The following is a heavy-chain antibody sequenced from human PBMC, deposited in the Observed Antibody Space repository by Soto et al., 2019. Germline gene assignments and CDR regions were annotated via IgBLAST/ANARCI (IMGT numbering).Heavy chain of an antibody. J-gene: IGHJ6*02. Sequence: QVQLVQSGAEVKKPGASVKVSCKASGYSFTSYGISWVRQAPGQGLDWMGWISAYNGTTKYAQDVQGRVTMPTDRSTSTAYMELRSLRSDDTAMYYCARFSGGSYNTYYFYYGMDVWGQGTTVTVSS. CDR2: ISAYNGTT. CDR3: ARFSGGSYNTYYFYYGMDV. D-gene: IGHD2-15*01. CDR1: GYSFTSYG. V-gene: IGHV1-18*04.